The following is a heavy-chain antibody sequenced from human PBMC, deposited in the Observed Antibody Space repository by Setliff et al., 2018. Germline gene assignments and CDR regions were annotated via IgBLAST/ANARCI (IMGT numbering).Heavy chain of an antibody. CDR2: IRSKAFSYAT. V-gene: IGHV3-73*01. Sequence: PGGSLRLSCAVSGFTFSGSAVHWVRQASGKGLEWVGRIRSKAFSYATRYTESMKGRFTISRDDSKNTMSLQMNSLKTEDTAVYFCATRLGDFWGQGTLVTVSS. CDR3: ATRLGDF. J-gene: IGHJ4*02. CDR1: GFTFSGSA.